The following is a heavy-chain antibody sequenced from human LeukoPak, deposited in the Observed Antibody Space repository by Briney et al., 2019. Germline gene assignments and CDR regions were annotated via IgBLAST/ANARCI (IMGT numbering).Heavy chain of an antibody. CDR3: ASWKKSRYFDY. CDR1: GFTFSSYW. Sequence: PGGSLRLSCAASGFTFSSYWMHWVRQAPGKGLVWVSRINSDGSSTSYADSVKGRFTISRDNAKNTLYLQMNSLRAEDTAVYYCASWKKSRYFDYWGQGTLVTVSS. CDR2: INSDGSST. D-gene: IGHD1-1*01. V-gene: IGHV3-74*01. J-gene: IGHJ4*02.